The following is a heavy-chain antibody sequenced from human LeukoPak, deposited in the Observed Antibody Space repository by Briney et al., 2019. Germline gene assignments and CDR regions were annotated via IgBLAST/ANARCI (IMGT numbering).Heavy chain of an antibody. CDR1: GFTFSSYA. Sequence: PGGSLRLSCAASGFTFSSYAMSWVRQAPGKGLEWVSAISGSGGSTYYADSVKGRFTISRDNSKDTLYLQMNSLRAEDTAVYYCAKVFGSEHCSSTSCGHYYFDYWGQGTLVTVSS. J-gene: IGHJ4*02. D-gene: IGHD2-2*01. CDR3: AKVFGSEHCSSTSCGHYYFDY. V-gene: IGHV3-23*01. CDR2: ISGSGGST.